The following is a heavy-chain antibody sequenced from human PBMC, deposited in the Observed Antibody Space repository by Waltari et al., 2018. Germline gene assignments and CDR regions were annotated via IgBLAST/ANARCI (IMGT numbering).Heavy chain of an antibody. D-gene: IGHD3-3*01. CDR1: GFTFSSYG. CDR2: IRYDGSKK. Sequence: QVQLVESGGGVVQPGRSLRLSCAASGFTFSSYGMHWVRQAPGKGGVGMSVIRYDGSKKYLADSVKGRFTISRDNSRNTLYLQMNSLRAEETAVYYCAKEVLGYYDFWSRPDYWGQGTLVTVSS. J-gene: IGHJ4*02. CDR3: AKEVLGYYDFWSRPDY. V-gene: IGHV3-30*18.